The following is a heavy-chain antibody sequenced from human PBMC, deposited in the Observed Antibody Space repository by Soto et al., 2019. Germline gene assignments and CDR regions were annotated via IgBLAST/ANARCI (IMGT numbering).Heavy chain of an antibody. CDR3: ARGSHWNYAGAVV. V-gene: IGHV3-53*01. Sequence: EVQLVESGGGLIQPGGSLRLSCAASGFTVSSNYMSWVRQAPGKGLEWVSVIYSGGSTYYADSVKGRFTISRDNSKNTLYLQMNSLRAEDTAVYYCARGSHWNYAGAVVWGQGTLVTVSS. CDR2: IYSGGST. J-gene: IGHJ4*02. D-gene: IGHD1-7*01. CDR1: GFTVSSNY.